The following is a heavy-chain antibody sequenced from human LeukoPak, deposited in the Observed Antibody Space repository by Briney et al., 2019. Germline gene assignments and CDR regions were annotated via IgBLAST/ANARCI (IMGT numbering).Heavy chain of an antibody. Sequence: GGSLRLSCAASGFTFSSYWMSWVRQAPGKGLEWVANIKQDGSEKYFVDSVRGRFTISRDNAKNLVYPQMSSLRGEDTAVYYCARQPFDYWGQGTLVTVSS. J-gene: IGHJ4*02. V-gene: IGHV3-7*03. CDR3: ARQPFDY. CDR1: GFTFSSYW. CDR2: IKQDGSEK.